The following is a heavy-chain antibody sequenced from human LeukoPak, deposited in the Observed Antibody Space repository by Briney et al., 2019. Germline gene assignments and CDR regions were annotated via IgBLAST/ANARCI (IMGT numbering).Heavy chain of an antibody. J-gene: IGHJ4*02. V-gene: IGHV1-46*01. Sequence: ASVKVSCKASGYTSTSNYIHWVRQAPGQGLEWMGMIYPRDGSTSYAQKFQGRVTVTRDTSTSTVHMELSGLRSEDTAVYYCARDQEGFDYWGQGSLVTVPS. CDR2: IYPRDGST. CDR3: ARDQEGFDY. CDR1: GYTSTSNY.